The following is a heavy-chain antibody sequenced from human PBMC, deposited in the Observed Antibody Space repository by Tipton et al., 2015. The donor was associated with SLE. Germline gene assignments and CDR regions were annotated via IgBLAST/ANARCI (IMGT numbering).Heavy chain of an antibody. V-gene: IGHV3-23*01. CDR3: TRTVTMNFYGMDV. D-gene: IGHD4-11*01. CDR1: GFTFSNYA. CDR2: ISGSGGST. Sequence: SLRLSCAASGFTFSNYAMSWVRQAPGKGLEWVSAISGSGGSTYYADSVKGRFTISRDNSKNTLYLQMNSLKTEDTAVYYCTRTVTMNFYGMDVWGQGTTVTVSS. J-gene: IGHJ6*02.